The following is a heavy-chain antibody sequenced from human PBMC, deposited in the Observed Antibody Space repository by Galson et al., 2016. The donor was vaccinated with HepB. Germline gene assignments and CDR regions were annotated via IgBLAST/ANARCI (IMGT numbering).Heavy chain of an antibody. V-gene: IGHV3-74*01. CDR3: ARGHSANSFILDY. J-gene: IGHJ4*02. D-gene: IGHD4/OR15-4a*01. CDR1: GFTSSSYW. Sequence: SLRLSCAASGFTSSSYWMNWFRQAPGKEMVWVSRITGDGSSTTYADSVKGRFTISRDNAKNTLYLQMSSLRAEDTAVYYCARGHSANSFILDYWGQGTLVTVSS. CDR2: ITGDGSST.